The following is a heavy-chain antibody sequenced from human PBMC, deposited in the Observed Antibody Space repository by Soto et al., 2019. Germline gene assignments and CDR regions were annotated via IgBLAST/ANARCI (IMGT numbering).Heavy chain of an antibody. D-gene: IGHD1-26*01. CDR2: ISAYNGNT. J-gene: IGHJ4*02. CDR1: GYTFTNFG. Sequence: GASVKVSCKASGYTFTNFGISWVRQAPGQGLEWMGWISAYNGNTNYAQNFQGRVTMTTDTSTSTAYMELRSLRSDDTAVYYCARGVTSGSFPPFDLWGQGTLVTVSS. V-gene: IGHV1-18*01. CDR3: ARGVTSGSFPPFDL.